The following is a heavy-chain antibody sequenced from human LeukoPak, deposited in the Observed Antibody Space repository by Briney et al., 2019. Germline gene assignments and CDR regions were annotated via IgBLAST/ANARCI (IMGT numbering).Heavy chain of an antibody. Sequence: GASVKVSCKAPGYTFTGYYMHWVRQAPGQGLEWMGWINPNSGGTNYAQKFQGRVTMTRDTSISTAYMELSRLRSDDTAVYYCARWSLYCSSTSCSPTQYYFDYWGQGTLVTVSS. J-gene: IGHJ4*02. CDR2: INPNSGGT. CDR3: ARWSLYCSSTSCSPTQYYFDY. V-gene: IGHV1-2*02. D-gene: IGHD2-2*01. CDR1: GYTFTGYY.